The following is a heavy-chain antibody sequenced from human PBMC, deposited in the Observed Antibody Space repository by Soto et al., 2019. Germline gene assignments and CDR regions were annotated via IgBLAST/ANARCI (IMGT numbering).Heavy chain of an antibody. CDR2: IYHSGSA. J-gene: IGHJ6*02. CDR3: ARDLHEYGDYALSFNYYGMDV. Sequence: SETLSLTCAVSGGSISNNNWWSLVRQPPGKGLEWIGEIYHSGSANYNPSLKSRVTISVDKSKNQFSLKLSSVTAADTAVYYCARDLHEYGDYALSFNYYGMDVWGQGTTVTVSS. D-gene: IGHD4-17*01. V-gene: IGHV4-4*02. CDR1: GGSISNNNW.